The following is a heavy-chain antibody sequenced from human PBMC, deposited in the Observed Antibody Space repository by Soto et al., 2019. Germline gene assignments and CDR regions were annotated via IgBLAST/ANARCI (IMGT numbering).Heavy chain of an antibody. CDR1: GFTFSSYW. J-gene: IGHJ6*02. CDR2: IDQDESEK. CDR3: ARGCSTTSCPPLYGMDV. Sequence: PGWSLRLSCAASGFTFSSYWMSWVRQAPGKGLQWVANIDQDESEKNYVDSVSGRFTISRDNAKNSVYLQMNSLRVEDTAIYYCARGCSTTSCPPLYGMDVWGQGTTVTVSS. D-gene: IGHD2-2*01. V-gene: IGHV3-7*03.